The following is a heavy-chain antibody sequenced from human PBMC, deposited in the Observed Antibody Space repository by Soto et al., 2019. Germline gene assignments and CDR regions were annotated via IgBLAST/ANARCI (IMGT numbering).Heavy chain of an antibody. CDR2: IYYSGST. Sequence: SETLSLTCTVSGGSISSYYLSWIRQPPGKGLEWIGYIYYSGSTNYNPSLKSRVTISVDTSKNQFSLKLSSVTAADTAVYYCARADDSSGYYYAAFDIWGQGTMVTVSS. CDR1: GGSISSYY. J-gene: IGHJ3*02. V-gene: IGHV4-59*01. CDR3: ARADDSSGYYYAAFDI. D-gene: IGHD3-22*01.